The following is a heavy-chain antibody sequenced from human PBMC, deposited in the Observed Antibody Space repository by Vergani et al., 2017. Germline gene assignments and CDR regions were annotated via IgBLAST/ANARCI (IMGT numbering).Heavy chain of an antibody. V-gene: IGHV3-9*01. Sequence: EVQLVASGGGLVPPGRSLRLSCAASGFTFDDYAMHWVRQAPGKGLEWVSGISWNSGSIGYADSVKGRFTISRDNAKNSLYLQMNSLRAEDTALYYCAKAKGATGTTSFDYWGQGTLVTVSS. J-gene: IGHJ4*02. CDR2: ISWNSGSI. D-gene: IGHD1-7*01. CDR3: AKAKGATGTTSFDY. CDR1: GFTFDDYA.